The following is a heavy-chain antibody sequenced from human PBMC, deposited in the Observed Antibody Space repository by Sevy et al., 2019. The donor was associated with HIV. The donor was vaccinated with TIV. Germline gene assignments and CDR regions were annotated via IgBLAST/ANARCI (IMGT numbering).Heavy chain of an antibody. CDR3: ARGYCSGGRCYPGGY. V-gene: IGHV1-18*01. D-gene: IGHD2-15*01. CDR1: GYTFSTYG. Sequence: ASVKVSCEASGYTFSTYGINWVRQAPGQGLEWMGWINTFTGDTNYLQKLQDRVTMTKDTSTSTVNMELRSLRSDDTAVYYCARGYCSGGRCYPGGYWGQGTLVTVSS. CDR2: INTFTGDT. J-gene: IGHJ4*02.